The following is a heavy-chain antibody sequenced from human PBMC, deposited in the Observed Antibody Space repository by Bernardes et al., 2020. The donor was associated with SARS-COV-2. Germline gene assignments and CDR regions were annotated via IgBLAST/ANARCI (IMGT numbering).Heavy chain of an antibody. V-gene: IGHV3-11*06. CDR1: GFTFSDHY. Sequence: GGSLRLSCAASGFTFSDHYMDWVRQAPGKGLEWVSYISSSSSYTNYADSVKGRFTISRDNAKNSLYLQMNSLRAEDTAVYYCARAPGGAPRGYFEHFGQGTLVTVAS. CDR2: ISSSSSYT. J-gene: IGHJ1*01. CDR3: ARAPGGAPRGYFEH. D-gene: IGHD3-10*01.